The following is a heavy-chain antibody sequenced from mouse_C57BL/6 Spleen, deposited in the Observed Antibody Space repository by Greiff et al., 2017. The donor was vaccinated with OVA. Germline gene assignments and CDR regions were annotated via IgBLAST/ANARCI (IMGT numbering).Heavy chain of an antibody. J-gene: IGHJ2*01. D-gene: IGHD1-1*01. Sequence: VQLQQPGAELVKPGASVKMSCKASGYTFTSYWITWVKQRPGQGLEWIGDIYPGSGSTNYNEKFKSKATLTVDTSSSTAYMQLSSLTSEDSAVYYCARYTVVAYYFDYWGQGTTLTVSS. CDR2: IYPGSGST. CDR1: GYTFTSYW. CDR3: ARYTVVAYYFDY. V-gene: IGHV1-55*01.